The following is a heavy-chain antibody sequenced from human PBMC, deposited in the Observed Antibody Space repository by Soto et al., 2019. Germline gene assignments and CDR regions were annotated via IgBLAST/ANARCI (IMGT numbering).Heavy chain of an antibody. D-gene: IGHD5-12*01. V-gene: IGHV3-33*01. CDR3: ARGGEEVATILGPYYYYGMDV. Sequence: GGSLRLSCAASRFTFSSYGMHWVRQAPGKGLEWVAVIWYEGSNKYYADSVKGRFTISRDNSKNTLYLQMNSLRAEDTAVYYCARGGEEVATILGPYYYYGMDVWGQGTTVTVSS. J-gene: IGHJ6*02. CDR2: IWYEGSNK. CDR1: RFTFSSYG.